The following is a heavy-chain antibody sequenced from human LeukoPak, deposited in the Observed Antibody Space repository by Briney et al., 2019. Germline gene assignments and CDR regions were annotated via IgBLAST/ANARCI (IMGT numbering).Heavy chain of an antibody. J-gene: IGHJ4*02. CDR3: ARETKAGGYSFDY. V-gene: IGHV4-59*01. Sequence: SETLSLTCTVSGGSISGYYWSWIRQPPGKGLEWIGYIYYSGSTNYNPPLKSRVTISVDTSKNQFSLKLSSVTAADTAVYYCARETKAGGYSFDYWGQGTLVTVSS. D-gene: IGHD3-16*01. CDR1: GGSISGYY. CDR2: IYYSGST.